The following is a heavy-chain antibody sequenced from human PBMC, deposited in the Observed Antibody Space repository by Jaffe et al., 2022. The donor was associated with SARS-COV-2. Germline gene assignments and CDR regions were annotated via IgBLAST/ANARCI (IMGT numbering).Heavy chain of an antibody. CDR1: GGSISSSSYY. V-gene: IGHV4-39*01. J-gene: IGHJ3*02. Sequence: QLQLQESGPGLVKPSETLSLTCTVSGGSISSSSYYWGWIRQPPGKGLEWIGSIYYSGSTYYNPSLKSRVTISVDTSKNQFSLKLSSVTAADTAVYYCARLIRGGSILTGYYPIWAFDIWGQGTMVTVSS. CDR3: ARLIRGGSILTGYYPIWAFDI. D-gene: IGHD3-9*01. CDR2: IYYSGST.